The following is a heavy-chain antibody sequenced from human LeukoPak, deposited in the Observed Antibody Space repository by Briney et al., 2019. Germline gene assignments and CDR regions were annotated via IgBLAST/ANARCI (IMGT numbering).Heavy chain of an antibody. CDR2: NNPSGGST. CDR3: ARESSSSGDY. D-gene: IGHD6-6*01. Sequence: ASVKVSCKASGYTFTSYYMHWVRQAPGQGLEWMGINNPSGGSTSYAQKFQGRATMTRGTSTSTVYMELSSLRSEDTAVYYCARESSSSGDYWGQGTLVTVSS. J-gene: IGHJ4*02. CDR1: GYTFTSYY. V-gene: IGHV1-46*01.